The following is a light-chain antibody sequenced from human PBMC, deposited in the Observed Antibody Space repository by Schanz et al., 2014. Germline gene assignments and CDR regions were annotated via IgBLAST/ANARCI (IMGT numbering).Light chain of an antibody. J-gene: IGKJ3*01. V-gene: IGKV3-20*01. CDR1: QSVNTF. CDR3: QQYGSSPFT. Sequence: EIALTQSPGTLSLSPGERATLSCRASQSVNTFLAWYQQKPGQAPRLLIYGASSRATGIPDRFSGSGSGTDYTLTISRLDPEDFAVYYCQQYGSSPFTFGPGTKVDIK. CDR2: GAS.